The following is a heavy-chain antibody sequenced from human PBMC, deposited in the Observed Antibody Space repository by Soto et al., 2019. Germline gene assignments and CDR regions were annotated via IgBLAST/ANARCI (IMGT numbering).Heavy chain of an antibody. CDR1: GYTFGDYA. V-gene: IGHV1-3*01. D-gene: IGHD1-1*01. CDR2: INAGDGNT. CDR3: ARDIGNSGHTWFDS. J-gene: IGHJ5*01. Sequence: QVQLVQSGSEVKKPGASVKVSCKASGYTFGDYAMHWVRQAPGQRLEWMGWINAGDGNTKYSQKFQDRVTITRDTSATTAYMELSSLISEDTAVYYCARDIGNSGHTWFDSWGQGTLVTVSS.